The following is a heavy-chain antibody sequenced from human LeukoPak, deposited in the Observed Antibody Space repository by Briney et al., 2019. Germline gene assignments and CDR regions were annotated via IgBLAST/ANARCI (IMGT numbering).Heavy chain of an antibody. J-gene: IGHJ4*02. CDR1: GGSFSGYY. CDR2: INHSGST. V-gene: IGHV4-34*01. CDR3: ARSIVVVPAAILGGFDY. Sequence: SETLSLTCAVYGGSFSGYYWSWIRQPPGEGLEWIGEINHSGSTNYNPSLKSRVTISVDTSKNQFSLKLSSVTAADTAVYYCARSIVVVPAAILGGFDYWGQGTLVTVSS. D-gene: IGHD2-2*02.